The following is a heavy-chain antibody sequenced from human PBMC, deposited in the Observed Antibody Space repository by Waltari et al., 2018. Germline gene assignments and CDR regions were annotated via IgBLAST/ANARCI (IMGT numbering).Heavy chain of an antibody. CDR3: ARLAAAAFDY. J-gene: IGHJ4*02. D-gene: IGHD6-13*01. Sequence: QVQLQESGPGLVKPSETLSLTCAVSSYSISSGYYWGWIRQPPGKGLEWIGSIYHSGSTYYNPSLKSRVTISVDTSKNQFSLKLSSVTAADTAVYYCARLAAAAFDYWGQGTLVTVSS. CDR1: SYSISSGYY. CDR2: IYHSGST. V-gene: IGHV4-38-2*01.